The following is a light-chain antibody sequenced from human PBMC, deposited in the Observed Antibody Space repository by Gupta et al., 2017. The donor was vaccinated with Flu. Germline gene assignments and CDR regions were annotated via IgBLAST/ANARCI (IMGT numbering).Light chain of an antibody. CDR2: NSS. CDR1: SSFNNNI. J-gene: IGKJ2*01. Sequence: KGTLTLRASSSFNNNIFALCQQQNRQSPRILLYNSSTRATGIPDRFRGSGSGTVFTLTISRLEPEDFAVYYCQQYGNSPMFTFGQGTKLEIK. V-gene: IGKV3-20*01. CDR3: QQYGNSPMFT.